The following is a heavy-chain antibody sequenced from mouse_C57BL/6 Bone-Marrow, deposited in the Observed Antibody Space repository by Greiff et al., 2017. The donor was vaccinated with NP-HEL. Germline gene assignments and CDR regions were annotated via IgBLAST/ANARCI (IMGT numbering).Heavy chain of an antibody. Sequence: VQLQQSGAGLVRPGASVKLSCTASGFNIKDDYMHWVKQRPEQGLEWIGWIDPENGDTEYASKFQGKATITADTSSNTAYLQLSSLTSEDTAVYYCTKGGSSPFAYWGQGTLVTVSA. D-gene: IGHD1-1*01. V-gene: IGHV14-4*01. CDR3: TKGGSSPFAY. CDR2: IDPENGDT. J-gene: IGHJ3*01. CDR1: GFNIKDDY.